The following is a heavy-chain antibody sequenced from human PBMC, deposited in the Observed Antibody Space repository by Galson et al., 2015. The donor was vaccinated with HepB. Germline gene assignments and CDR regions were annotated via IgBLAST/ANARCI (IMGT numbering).Heavy chain of an antibody. V-gene: IGHV1-18*01. CDR1: GYTFSSYG. J-gene: IGHJ4*02. CDR2: ISAHNGNT. D-gene: IGHD6-6*01. CDR3: TRGAARPAGY. Sequence: SVKVSCKASGYTFSSYGISWVRQAPGQGLEWMGWISAHNGNTNYAQKFQGRVTMTTDTSTSTAYMELGRLRPDDTAVYYCTRGAARPAGYWGQGTLVTVSS.